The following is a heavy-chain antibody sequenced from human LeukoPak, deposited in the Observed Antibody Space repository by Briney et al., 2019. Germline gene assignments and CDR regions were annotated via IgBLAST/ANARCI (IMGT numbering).Heavy chain of an antibody. D-gene: IGHD3-22*01. Sequence: PSETLSLTCTVPGGSISSYYWSWIRQPPGKGLEWIGYIYYSGSTNYNPSLKSRVTISVDTSKNQFSLKLSSVTAADTAVYYCARVGAYYYDSSGYFGGDYWGQGTLVTVSS. CDR3: ARVGAYYYDSSGYFGGDY. J-gene: IGHJ4*02. CDR1: GGSISSYY. CDR2: IYYSGST. V-gene: IGHV4-59*12.